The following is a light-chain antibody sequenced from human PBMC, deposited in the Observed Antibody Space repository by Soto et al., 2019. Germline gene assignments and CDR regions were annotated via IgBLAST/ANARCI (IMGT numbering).Light chain of an antibody. CDR2: EVT. Sequence: QAVLAQPASVSGSPGQSITISCSGTSSDVGGYNYVSWYQHHPGKAPKLLIYEVTNRPSGVSNRFSGSKSGNTASLTISGRQAEDEAAYYCKSYTSISTWVFGGGTKLTVL. CDR3: KSYTSISTWV. J-gene: IGLJ3*02. V-gene: IGLV2-14*01. CDR1: SSDVGGYNY.